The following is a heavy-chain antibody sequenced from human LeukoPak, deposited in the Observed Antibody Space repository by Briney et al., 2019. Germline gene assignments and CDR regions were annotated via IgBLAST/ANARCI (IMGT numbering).Heavy chain of an antibody. D-gene: IGHD3-9*01. J-gene: IGHJ4*02. CDR3: ALDYDILTGYSSFDY. CDR1: GYTFTSYG. Sequence: ASVKVSCKASGYTFTSYGISWVRQAPGQGLEWMGWISAYNGNTNYAQKLQGRVTMTTDTSTSTAYMELRSLRSEDTAVYYCALDYDILTGYSSFDYWGQGTLVTVSS. V-gene: IGHV1-18*01. CDR2: ISAYNGNT.